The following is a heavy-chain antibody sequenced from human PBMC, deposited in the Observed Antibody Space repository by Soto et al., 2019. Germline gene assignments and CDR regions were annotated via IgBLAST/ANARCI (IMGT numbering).Heavy chain of an antibody. CDR1: GFTFDYYW. V-gene: IGHV3-74*01. CDR2: IQNDASLT. D-gene: IGHD2-15*01. J-gene: IGHJ3*01. CDR3: VRGQRGGFDL. Sequence: LVESGGGLVQSGGSLRLSCAASGFTFDYYWRTWFPQVPGKGLLWVSLIQNDASLTTYADSVKGRFIISRDNAKNTLYLQMNGLRVEDTAVYFCVRGQRGGFDLWGQGTMVTVSS.